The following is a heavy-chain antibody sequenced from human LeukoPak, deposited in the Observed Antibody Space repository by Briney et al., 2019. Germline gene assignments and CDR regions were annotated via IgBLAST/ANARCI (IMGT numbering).Heavy chain of an antibody. J-gene: IGHJ4*02. D-gene: IGHD3-10*01. CDR3: AKDGITLLWFGEPPDY. V-gene: IGHV3-30*02. Sequence: GGSLRLSCAASGFTFSSYGMHWVRQAPGKGLEWVAFIRYDGSNKYYADSVKGRFTISRDNSKNTLYLQMNSLRAEDTAVYYCAKDGITLLWFGEPPDYWGQGTLVTVSS. CDR2: IRYDGSNK. CDR1: GFTFSSYG.